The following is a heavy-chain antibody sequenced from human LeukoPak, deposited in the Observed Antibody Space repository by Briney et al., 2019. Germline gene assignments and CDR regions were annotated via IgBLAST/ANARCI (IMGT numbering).Heavy chain of an antibody. CDR2: PYNSANT. CDR1: GDSISSSY. J-gene: IGHJ3*01. D-gene: IGHD3-22*01. CDR3: ARRFSSRSDGNGYYYGHDAFDV. V-gene: IGHV4-59*08. Sequence: SETLSLTCSVYGDSISSSYWSWIPQPPGQGREWIGNPYNSANTNYNPSLQSRITMSVDTSKSQFSLQLTSVSAADTAVYYCARRFSSRSDGNGYYYGHDAFDVWGQGTLVTVSS.